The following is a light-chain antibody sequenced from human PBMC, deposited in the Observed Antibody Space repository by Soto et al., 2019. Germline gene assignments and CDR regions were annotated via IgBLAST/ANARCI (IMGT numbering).Light chain of an antibody. Sequence: VLTQSPATLSLSPGERATLSCRASQSVTTRLAWYQHKPGQAPTLLMSGASNRASGVPVRFSGSGSGTDFTLTITRLEPEDFALYYCQQYGGSPITFGLGTRLEIK. CDR3: QQYGGSPIT. J-gene: IGKJ5*01. CDR2: GAS. CDR1: QSVTTR. V-gene: IGKV3-20*01.